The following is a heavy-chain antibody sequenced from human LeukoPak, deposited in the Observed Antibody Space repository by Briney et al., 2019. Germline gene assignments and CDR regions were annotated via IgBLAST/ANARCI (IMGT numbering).Heavy chain of an antibody. CDR1: GFTFSSYG. J-gene: IGHJ5*02. V-gene: IGHV3-30*02. D-gene: IGHD5-12*01. CDR2: IRYDGSNK. Sequence: GGSLRLSCAASGFTFSSYGMHWVRQAPGKGLEWVAFIRYDGSNKYYVDSVKGRFTISRDNSKNTLYLQMNSLRAEDTAVYYCAKLGGRYSGWFDPWGQGTLVTVSS. CDR3: AKLGGRYSGWFDP.